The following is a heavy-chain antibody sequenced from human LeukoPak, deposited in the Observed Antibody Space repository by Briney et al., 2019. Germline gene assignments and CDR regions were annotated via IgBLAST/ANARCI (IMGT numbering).Heavy chain of an antibody. V-gene: IGHV1-8*01. CDR3: ARGRPLAGCESASCPDY. Sequence: ASVKVSCKASGDTFTSYDVTWVRQGTGQGLEWVGWMNPNTGNTGYAQKFQGRVTMSRNTSISTAYMELSSLRYEDTAVYYCARGRPLAGCESASCPDYWGQGTLVTVSS. CDR2: MNPNTGNT. J-gene: IGHJ4*02. D-gene: IGHD2-2*01. CDR1: GDTFTSYD.